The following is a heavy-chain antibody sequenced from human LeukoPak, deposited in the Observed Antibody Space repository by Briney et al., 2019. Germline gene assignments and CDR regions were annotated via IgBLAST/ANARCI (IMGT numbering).Heavy chain of an antibody. CDR2: ISSSSSTI. CDR3: ARGFTVTLKNWFDP. J-gene: IGHJ5*02. CDR1: GFTFSSYS. V-gene: IGHV3-48*04. Sequence: GGSLRLSCAASGFTFSSYSMNWVRQAPGKGLEWVSYISSSSSTIYYADSVKGRFTISRDNAKNSLYLQMSSLRAEDTAVYYCARGFTVTLKNWFDPWGQGTLVTVSS. D-gene: IGHD4-17*01.